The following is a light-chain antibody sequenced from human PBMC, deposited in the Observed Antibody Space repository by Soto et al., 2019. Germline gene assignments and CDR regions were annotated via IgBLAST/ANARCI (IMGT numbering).Light chain of an antibody. CDR1: QDISSY. V-gene: IGKV1-8*01. CDR3: QQYYSYPWT. CDR2: AAS. J-gene: IGKJ1*01. Sequence: AIRMTPSPSSFSASAGDRVTITCRASQDISSYLAWYQQKPGKAPKLLISAASSLQSGVPSRFSGSGSGTDFTLTISYLQSEDFATYHCQQYYSYPWTFGQGTKVEIK.